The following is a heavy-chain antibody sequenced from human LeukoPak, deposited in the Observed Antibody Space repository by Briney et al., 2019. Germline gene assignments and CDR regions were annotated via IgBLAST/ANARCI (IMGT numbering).Heavy chain of an antibody. Sequence: ASVKISCKASGYTFTSYDINWVRQATGQGLEWMGWMNPNSGNTGYAQKFQGRVTMTRDTSISTAYMELSRLRSDDTAVYYCARGYRGSPRYYMDVWGKGTTVTVSS. V-gene: IGHV1-8*01. D-gene: IGHD3-16*02. CDR2: MNPNSGNT. CDR1: GYTFTSYD. J-gene: IGHJ6*03. CDR3: ARGYRGSPRYYMDV.